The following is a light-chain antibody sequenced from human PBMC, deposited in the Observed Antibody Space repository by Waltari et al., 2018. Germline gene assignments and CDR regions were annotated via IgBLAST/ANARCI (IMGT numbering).Light chain of an antibody. CDR1: QSVSSN. CDR3: QQYDNLPNT. V-gene: IGKV3-15*01. J-gene: IGKJ2*01. CDR2: GAS. Sequence: EIVMTQSPATLSVSPGERATLSCRASQSVSSNLAWYQQKPGQAPRLLIYGASTRATGIPARFSGSGSGTEFTLTISSLQSEDFATYYCQQYDNLPNTFGQGTKLEIK.